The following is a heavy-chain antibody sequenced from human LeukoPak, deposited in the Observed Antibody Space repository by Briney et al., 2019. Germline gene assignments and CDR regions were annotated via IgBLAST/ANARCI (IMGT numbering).Heavy chain of an antibody. CDR1: GGFISSSSYY. CDR2: INHSGST. V-gene: IGHV4-39*07. D-gene: IGHD3-10*01. CDR3: ARGPNPFVRGVIRAWNY. J-gene: IGHJ4*02. Sequence: SETLSLTCTVSGGFISSSSYYWSWIRQPPGKGLEWIGEINHSGSTNYNPSLKSRVTISVDTSKNQFSLKLSSVTAADTAVYYCARGPNPFVRGVIRAWNYWGQGTLVTVSS.